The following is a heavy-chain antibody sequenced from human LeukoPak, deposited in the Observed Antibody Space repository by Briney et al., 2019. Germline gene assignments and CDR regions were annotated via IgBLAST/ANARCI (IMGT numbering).Heavy chain of an antibody. CDR2: INPNSGGT. CDR1: GYTFTGYY. Sequence: ASVKVSCKASGYTFTGYYMHWVRQAPGQGLEWMGWINPNSGGTNYAQKFQGRVTMTRDTSISTAYMELSRLRSDDTAVYYCARGVNWNSAGDNWFDPWGQGTLVTVSS. CDR3: ARGVNWNSAGDNWFDP. D-gene: IGHD1-1*01. V-gene: IGHV1-2*02. J-gene: IGHJ5*02.